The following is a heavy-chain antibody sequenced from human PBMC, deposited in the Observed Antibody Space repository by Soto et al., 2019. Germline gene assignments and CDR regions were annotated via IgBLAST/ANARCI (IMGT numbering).Heavy chain of an antibody. J-gene: IGHJ4*02. D-gene: IGHD3-3*01. V-gene: IGHV3-23*01. Sequence: EVQLLESGGALEQPGGSLRLSCVASGFKFRSYAMSWVRQAPGTGLEWVSTIGGSGRFTNYADSVKGRFTLSRDNFRNTVYMPMNSLSSDVTATYYRAKDWRDADYPLDCFDSWGQGTLVPVSS. CDR2: IGGSGRFT. CDR3: AKDWRDADYPLDCFDS. CDR1: GFKFRSYA.